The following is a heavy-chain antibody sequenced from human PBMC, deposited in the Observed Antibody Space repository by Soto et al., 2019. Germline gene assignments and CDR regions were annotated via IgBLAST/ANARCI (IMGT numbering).Heavy chain of an antibody. V-gene: IGHV4-30-4*01. J-gene: IGHJ4*02. Sequence: QVQLQESGPGLVKPSQTLSLTCTVSGASISSGDYYWTWIRQPPGKGLEWIGSIYYSGSTYYNPSVKSRVTISVATSNNQCSLNLSSVTAADTAVSSCARASYDSSTYYLDYWGQGTLVTVSS. CDR3: ARASYDSSTYYLDY. D-gene: IGHD3-22*01. CDR2: IYYSGST. CDR1: GASISSGDYY.